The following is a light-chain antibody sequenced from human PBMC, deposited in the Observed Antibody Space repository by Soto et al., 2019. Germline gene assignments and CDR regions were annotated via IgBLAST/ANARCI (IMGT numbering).Light chain of an antibody. CDR1: QSVSSSY. V-gene: IGKV3D-20*01. Sequence: EILLTPSPATLSFFPGERATLSCGASQSVSSSYLAWYQQKPGLAPRLLIYDASSRATGIPDRFSGSGSGTDFTLTISRLEPEDFAVYYCQQYGSSLPITVGQGTRLEIK. CDR2: DAS. CDR3: QQYGSSLPIT. J-gene: IGKJ5*01.